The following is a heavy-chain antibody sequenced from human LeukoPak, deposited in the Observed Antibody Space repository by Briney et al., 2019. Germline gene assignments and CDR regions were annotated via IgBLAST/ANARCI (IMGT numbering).Heavy chain of an antibody. J-gene: IGHJ4*02. V-gene: IGHV4-34*01. CDR3: AKDQGREYYDSSGYYYSSLVSNGIDY. D-gene: IGHD3-22*01. Sequence: SETLSLTCAVYGGSFSGYYWSWIRQPPGKGLEWIGEINHSGSTNYNPSLKSRVTISVDTSKNQFSLKLSSVTAADTAVYYCAKDQGREYYDSSGYYYSSLVSNGIDYWGQGTLVTVSS. CDR1: GGSFSGYY. CDR2: INHSGST.